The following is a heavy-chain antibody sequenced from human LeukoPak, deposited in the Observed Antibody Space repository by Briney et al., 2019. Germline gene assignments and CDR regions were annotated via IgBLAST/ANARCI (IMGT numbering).Heavy chain of an antibody. V-gene: IGHV1-46*01. Sequence: GASVKVSCKASGYTFTSYYMHWVRQAPGQGLEWMGIINPSGGSTSYAQKFQGRVTMTRDTSTSTVYMELSSLRSEDTAVYYCARSADPMIVVWYAFDIWGQGTMVTVSS. CDR2: INPSGGST. D-gene: IGHD3-22*01. J-gene: IGHJ3*02. CDR1: GYTFTSYY. CDR3: ARSADPMIVVWYAFDI.